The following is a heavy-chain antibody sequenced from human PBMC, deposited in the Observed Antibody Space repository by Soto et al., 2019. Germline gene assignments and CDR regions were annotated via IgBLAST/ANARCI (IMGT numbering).Heavy chain of an antibody. Sequence: QVQLVQSGAEVKKPGASVTLSCKASAYSFTTYHIHWVRQAPGQGLEWMGLINPDAGATNYAQRFQGRLRFTRYTSTSTGYMELRSLRFDDTAVYYCARGDIVLVPASEGNWFDPWGQGTLVTVSS. D-gene: IGHD2-2*01. CDR1: AYSFTTYH. CDR3: ARGDIVLVPASEGNWFDP. CDR2: INPDAGAT. V-gene: IGHV1-46*01. J-gene: IGHJ5*02.